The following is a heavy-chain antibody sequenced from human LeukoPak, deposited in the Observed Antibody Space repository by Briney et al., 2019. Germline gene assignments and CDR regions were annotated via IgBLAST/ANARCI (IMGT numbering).Heavy chain of an antibody. D-gene: IGHD3-10*01. CDR1: GGSFSGYY. Sequence: SETLSLTCGVYGGSFSGYYWSWIRQPPGKGLEWIGEINHSGSTNYNPSLKSRVTISVDTSKNQFSLKLSSVTAADTAVYYCARGRGGSLHYYGSGSPRPFDYWGQGTLVTVSS. CDR3: ARGRGGSLHYYGSGSPRPFDY. CDR2: INHSGST. J-gene: IGHJ4*02. V-gene: IGHV4-34*01.